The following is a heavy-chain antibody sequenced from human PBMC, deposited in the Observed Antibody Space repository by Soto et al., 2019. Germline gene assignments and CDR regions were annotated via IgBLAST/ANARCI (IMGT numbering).Heavy chain of an antibody. Sequence: QVQLVESGGSVVQPGRSLRLSCAASGFTFSSYAMNWVRQALGKRLECVAVISYDGSNKYYADSVKGRFTISRDNSKNTLYLQMNSLRAEDTAVYYCARAERAAARWGYYFDYWGQVNLVTVSS. D-gene: IGHD3-16*01. CDR3: ARAERAAARWGYYFDY. CDR2: ISYDGSNK. J-gene: IGHJ4*02. V-gene: IGHV3-30-3*01. CDR1: GFTFSSYA.